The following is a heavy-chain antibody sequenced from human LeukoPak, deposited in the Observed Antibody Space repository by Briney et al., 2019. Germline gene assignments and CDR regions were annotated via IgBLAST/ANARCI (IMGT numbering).Heavy chain of an antibody. CDR3: ARYGVRIAAAGAFDI. CDR2: FNPNSGGT. V-gene: IGHV1-2*02. CDR1: RDTLTGYY. D-gene: IGHD6-13*01. J-gene: IGHJ3*02. Sequence: SLKVSCKASRDTLTGYYMQCVRDEPGQLGEWIGWFNPNSGGTNSGQTFQGRVTMTRDTSISTAYMELSRLRSDDTAVYYCARYGVRIAAAGAFDIWGQGTMVTVSS.